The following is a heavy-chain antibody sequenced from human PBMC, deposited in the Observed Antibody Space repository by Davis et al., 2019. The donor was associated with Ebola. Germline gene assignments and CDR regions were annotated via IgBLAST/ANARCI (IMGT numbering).Heavy chain of an antibody. Sequence: GESLKISCAASGFTFSSYWMSWVHQAPGKGLEWVANIKQDGSEKYYVDSVKGRFTISRDNAKNSLYLQMNSLRAEDTAVYYCARETDDYGDPTVFDYWGQGTLVTVSS. CDR1: GFTFSSYW. V-gene: IGHV3-7*03. CDR3: ARETDDYGDPTVFDY. D-gene: IGHD4-17*01. J-gene: IGHJ4*02. CDR2: IKQDGSEK.